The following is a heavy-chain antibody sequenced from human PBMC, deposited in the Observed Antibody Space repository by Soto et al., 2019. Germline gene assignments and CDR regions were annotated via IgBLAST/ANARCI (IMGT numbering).Heavy chain of an antibody. J-gene: IGHJ4*02. CDR2: MSPNSGNT. D-gene: IGHD1-26*01. V-gene: IGHV1-8*01. CDR3: ARGLWELDY. CDR1: GYSFTSYD. Sequence: QVQLVQSGADVKEPGASVKVSCKASGYSFTSYDINWVRQAAGQGLEWMGWMSPNSGNTGYAQKFQGRVTMTRSTSISTAYMELSSLRSEDTAVYYCARGLWELDYWGQGTLVTVSS.